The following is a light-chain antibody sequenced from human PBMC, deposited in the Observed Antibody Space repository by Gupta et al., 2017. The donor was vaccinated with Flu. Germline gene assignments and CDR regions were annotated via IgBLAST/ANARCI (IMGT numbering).Light chain of an antibody. CDR3: SSYTSSNSLE. Sequence: TSSDVGGYNYVSWYQHHPGKAPKRMIYEVINRPSGVSNRFSGSKSGNTASLTISGLQAEDEADYYCSSYTSSNSLEFGGGTKLTVL. CDR1: SSDVGGYNY. J-gene: IGLJ3*02. V-gene: IGLV2-14*01. CDR2: EVI.